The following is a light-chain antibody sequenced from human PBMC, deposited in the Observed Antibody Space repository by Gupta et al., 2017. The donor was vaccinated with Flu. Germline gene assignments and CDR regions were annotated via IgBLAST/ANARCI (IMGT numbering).Light chain of an antibody. CDR2: KAS. CDR1: QSISSW. J-gene: IGKJ1*01. Sequence: DIQMTQYPSTLSASVGDRITITCRASQSISSWLAWYQQKPGKAPKLLIYKASSLGSGVPSRFSGSGSGTKFTLTISSLQPDDFATYYCQQYSGYSRTFGQGTKVEIK. CDR3: QQYSGYSRT. V-gene: IGKV1-5*03.